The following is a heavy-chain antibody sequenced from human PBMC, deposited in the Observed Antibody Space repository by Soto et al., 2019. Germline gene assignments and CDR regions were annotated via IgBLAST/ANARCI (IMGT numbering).Heavy chain of an antibody. J-gene: IGHJ6*03. CDR2: ISSSSSYI. CDR3: ARADCSGGSCYSDYYYYMDV. Sequence: GGSLRLSCAASGFTFSSYSMNWVRQAPGKGLEWVSSISSSSSYIYYADSVKGRFTISRDNAKNSLYLQMNSLRAEDTAVYYCARADCSGGSCYSDYYYYMDVWGKGTTVTVSS. CDR1: GFTFSSYS. D-gene: IGHD2-15*01. V-gene: IGHV3-21*01.